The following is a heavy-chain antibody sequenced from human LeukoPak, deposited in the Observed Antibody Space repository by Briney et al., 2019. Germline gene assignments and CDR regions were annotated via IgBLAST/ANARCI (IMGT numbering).Heavy chain of an antibody. CDR3: ARASDYYDSSGYKGAFDI. CDR1: GGSITSGPYY. J-gene: IGHJ3*02. Sequence: SETLSLTCTVSGGSITSGPYYWSWIRRPAGKGLEWIGRIHSGGSTRYNAPLKSRVTISLDTSKNQVSLKLTSMTAADTAVYYCARASDYYDSSGYKGAFDIWGQGTMVTVSS. V-gene: IGHV4-61*02. CDR2: IHSGGST. D-gene: IGHD3-22*01.